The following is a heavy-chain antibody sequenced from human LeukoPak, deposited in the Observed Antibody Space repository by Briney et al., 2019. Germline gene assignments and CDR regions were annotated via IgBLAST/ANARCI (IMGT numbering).Heavy chain of an antibody. CDR2: INPNSGGI. D-gene: IGHD4-17*01. CDR3: ARDTGDYGDSRGDY. J-gene: IGHJ4*02. V-gene: IGHV1-2*02. Sequence: ASVKVSCKASGYTFTGYYMHWVRQAPGQGLEWMGWINPNSGGINYAQKFQGRVTMTRDTSISTAYMELSRLRSDDTAVYYCARDTGDYGDSRGDYWGQGTLVTVSS. CDR1: GYTFTGYY.